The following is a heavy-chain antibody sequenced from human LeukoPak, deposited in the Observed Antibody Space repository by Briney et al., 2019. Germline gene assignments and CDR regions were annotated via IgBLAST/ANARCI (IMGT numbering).Heavy chain of an antibody. CDR3: ARTSHESVLYWSDP. CDR1: GYTFTTYG. Sequence: ASVTVSCKASGYTFTTYGIGWVRQAPGQGLEWMGWISGYNGNTNYAQKFQGRVTMTTDTSTSTAYMELRSLRSDDTAVYYCARTSHESVLYWSDPWGQGTLVNVSS. CDR2: ISGYNGNT. J-gene: IGHJ5*02. D-gene: IGHD3-16*01. V-gene: IGHV1-18*01.